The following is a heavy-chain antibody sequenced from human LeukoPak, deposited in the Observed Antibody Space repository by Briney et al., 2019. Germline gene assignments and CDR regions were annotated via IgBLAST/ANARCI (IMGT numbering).Heavy chain of an antibody. CDR1: GITFSNYD. CDR2: ISYDGTNK. Sequence: GRSLRLSCAASGITFSNYDMHWVRQAPGKGLEWVAVISYDGTNKYYADSVKGRFTISRDNSKNTLHLQMNSLRAEDTAVYYCAKDDRGNEAPFDYWGQGTLVTVSS. CDR3: AKDDRGNEAPFDY. V-gene: IGHV3-30*18. J-gene: IGHJ4*02.